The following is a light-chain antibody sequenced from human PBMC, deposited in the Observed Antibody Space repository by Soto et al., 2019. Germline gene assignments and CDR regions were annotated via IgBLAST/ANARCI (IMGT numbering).Light chain of an antibody. CDR2: DAS. J-gene: IGKJ2*01. V-gene: IGKV1-33*01. CDR3: QQYDNLYT. Sequence: DIQMTQSPSSLSASVGDRVTITCQASQDISNYLNWYQQKPGKAPKLLIYDASNLETGVPSRFSGSGSGTDFTFTISSQQPEDIATYYCQQYDNLYTFGQGTKLEIK. CDR1: QDISNY.